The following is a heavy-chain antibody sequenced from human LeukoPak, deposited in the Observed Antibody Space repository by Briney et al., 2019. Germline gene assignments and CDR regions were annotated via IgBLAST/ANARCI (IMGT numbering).Heavy chain of an antibody. D-gene: IGHD3-3*01. V-gene: IGHV4-31*03. J-gene: IGHJ2*01. Sequence: SETLSLTCTVSGGSISSGGYYWSWIRQHPGQGLEWIGSVYYSGSTYYNPSLKSRVTISVDTSKNQFSLKLSSVTAADTAVYYCARHQGVVDLWGRGSLVTVSS. CDR2: VYYSGST. CDR3: ARHQGVVDL. CDR1: GGSISSGGYY.